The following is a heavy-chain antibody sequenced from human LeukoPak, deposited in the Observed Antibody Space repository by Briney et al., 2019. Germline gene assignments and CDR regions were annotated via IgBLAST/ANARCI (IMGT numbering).Heavy chain of an antibody. Sequence: SETLSLTCTVSGGSISSYYWSWIRQPPGKGLEWIGYIYYSGSTNYNPSLKSRVTISVDTSRNQFSLKLSSVTAADTAVYYCARLIVGAIDYWGQGTLVTVSS. J-gene: IGHJ4*02. CDR3: ARLIVGAIDY. CDR2: IYYSGST. D-gene: IGHD1-26*01. V-gene: IGHV4-59*08. CDR1: GGSISSYY.